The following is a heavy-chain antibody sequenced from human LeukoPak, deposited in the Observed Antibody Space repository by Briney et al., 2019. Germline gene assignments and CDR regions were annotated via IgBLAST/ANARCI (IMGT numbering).Heavy chain of an antibody. V-gene: IGHV1-2*06. CDR1: GYTFTGYY. CDR3: ARVKTIFGVVIIPEYYMDV. CDR2: INPNSGGT. Sequence: ASVKVSCKAAGYTFTGYYMFWVRQAPGQGLEWMGRINPNSGGTNYAQKFQGRVTMTRDTSISTAYMELSRLRSDDTAVYYCARVKTIFGVVIIPEYYMDVWGKGTTVTVSS. J-gene: IGHJ6*03. D-gene: IGHD3-3*01.